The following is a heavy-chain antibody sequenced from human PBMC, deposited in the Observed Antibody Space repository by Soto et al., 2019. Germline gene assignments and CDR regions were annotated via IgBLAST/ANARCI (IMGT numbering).Heavy chain of an antibody. V-gene: IGHV5-51*03. CDR2: IYPGDSDT. CDR3: PGPSGRITGTTNYYFYTMAV. D-gene: IGHD1-7*01. CDR1: GYSFTSYW. J-gene: IGHJ6*04. Sequence: GESLKISCKGSGYSFTSYWIGWVRQMPGKGLEWMGIIYPGDSDTRYSPSFQGQVTISADKSISTAYLQWSSLKASDTAMYYCPGPSGRITGTTNYYFYTMAVWGRGTTAPVS.